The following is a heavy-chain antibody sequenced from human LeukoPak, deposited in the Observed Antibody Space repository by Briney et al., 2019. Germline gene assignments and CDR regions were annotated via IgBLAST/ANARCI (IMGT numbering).Heavy chain of an antibody. V-gene: IGHV3-7*01. CDR1: GFTFTSYW. D-gene: IGHD2-15*01. J-gene: IGHJ5*02. CDR2: IKQDGSEK. CDR3: ARGMTIAANWFDP. Sequence: QPGGSLRLSCAASGFTFTSYWMQWVRQAPGKGLEWVANIKQDGSEKYYVDSVKGRFTISRDNAKNSLYLEMNSLRVEDTAVYYCARGMTIAANWFDPWGQGTLVTVSS.